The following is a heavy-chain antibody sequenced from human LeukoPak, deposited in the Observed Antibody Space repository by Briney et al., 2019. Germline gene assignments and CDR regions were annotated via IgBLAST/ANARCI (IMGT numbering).Heavy chain of an antibody. CDR1: GYTFTSYG. CDR2: ISAYNGNT. J-gene: IGHJ5*02. D-gene: IGHD6-13*01. CDR3: ARPGKAAAGDLNWFDP. Sequence: WASVRVSCKASGYTFTSYGISWVRQAPGQGLEWMGWISAYNGNTNYAQKLQGRVTMTTDTSTSTAYMELRSLRSDDTAVYYCARPGKAAAGDLNWFDPWGQGTLVTVSS. V-gene: IGHV1-18*04.